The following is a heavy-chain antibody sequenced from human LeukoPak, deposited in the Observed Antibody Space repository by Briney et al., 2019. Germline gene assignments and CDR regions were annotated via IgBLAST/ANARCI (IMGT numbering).Heavy chain of an antibody. CDR3: AKDMTGDYYGSGSYSDY. J-gene: IGHJ4*02. CDR2: ISWNSGSI. V-gene: IGHV3-9*01. CDR1: GFTFDDYA. D-gene: IGHD3-10*01. Sequence: PGGSLRLSCAASGFTFDDYAMHWVRQAPGKGLEWVSGISWNSGSIGYADSVKGRFTISRDNAKNSLYLQMNSLRAEDTALYYCAKDMTGDYYGSGSYSDYWGQGTLVTVSS.